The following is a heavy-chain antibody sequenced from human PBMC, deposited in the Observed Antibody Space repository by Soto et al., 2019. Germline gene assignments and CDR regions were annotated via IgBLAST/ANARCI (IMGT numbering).Heavy chain of an antibody. CDR1: GFTFSSCW. D-gene: IGHD5-18*01. J-gene: IGHJ6*02. Sequence: EVQLVESGGGLVQRGGSLRLSCVASGFTFSSCWMSWVRQAPGKGLEWVANVKEDGSEKYYVDSVKGRFTISRDNARDSLYLQMNSLRAEDTAVYYCARENRGYSYGYGDYYYGMDVWGQGTTVTVSS. CDR3: ARENRGYSYGYGDYYYGMDV. V-gene: IGHV3-7*05. CDR2: VKEDGSEK.